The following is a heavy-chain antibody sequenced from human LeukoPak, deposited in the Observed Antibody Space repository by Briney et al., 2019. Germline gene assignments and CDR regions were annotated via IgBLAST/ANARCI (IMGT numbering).Heavy chain of an antibody. V-gene: IGHV1-18*04. D-gene: IGHD1-26*01. CDR2: ISAYNGNT. Sequence: GASVKVSCKASGYTFTDNYIHLVRQAPGQGLEWMGWISAYNGNTNYAQKLQGRVTMTTDTSTSTAYMELRSLRSDDTAVYYCARDRAYSGSYYLDYWGQGTLVTVSS. CDR1: GYTFTDNY. J-gene: IGHJ4*02. CDR3: ARDRAYSGSYYLDY.